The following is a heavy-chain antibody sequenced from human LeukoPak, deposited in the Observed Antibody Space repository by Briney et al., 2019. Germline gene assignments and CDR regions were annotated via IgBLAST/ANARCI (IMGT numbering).Heavy chain of an antibody. CDR3: ARDRLQLQS. D-gene: IGHD1-1*01. CDR1: GGSISNYY. CDR2: IYYTGNT. J-gene: IGHJ5*02. Sequence: SETLSLTCTVSGGSISNYYWNWIRQPPGKGLEWIEYIYYTGNTNYNPSLKSRVTISVDTSKNQFSLKLSSVTAADTAVYYCARDRLQLQSWGQGTLVTVSS. V-gene: IGHV4-59*01.